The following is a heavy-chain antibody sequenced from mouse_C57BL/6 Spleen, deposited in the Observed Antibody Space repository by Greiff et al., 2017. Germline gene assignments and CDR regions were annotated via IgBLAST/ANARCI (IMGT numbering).Heavy chain of an antibody. J-gene: IGHJ1*03. CDR1: GFTFSDFY. CDR2: SRNKANDYTT. CDR3: ARDEGGYFDV. V-gene: IGHV7-1*01. Sequence: DVHLVESGGGLVQSGRSLRLSCATSGFTFSDFYMEWVRQAPGKGLEWIAASRNKANDYTTEYSASVKGRFIVSRDTSQSILYLQMNALRAEDTASYYCARDEGGYFDVWGTGTTVTVSS.